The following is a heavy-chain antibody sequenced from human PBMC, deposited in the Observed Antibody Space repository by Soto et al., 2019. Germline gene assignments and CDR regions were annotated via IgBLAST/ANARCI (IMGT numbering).Heavy chain of an antibody. Sequence: QVQLVDSGGGVVQPGRSLRLSCAASGFTFSNNAMDWVRQAPGKGLEWVAVISYDGSNKDIAESVKGPFTISRDNSKNTPFLQMNSLRAEDTAVYYCARGTTTSSFSAMDVWGQGTTVTVSS. J-gene: IGHJ6*02. CDR3: ARGTTTSSFSAMDV. D-gene: IGHD1-1*01. CDR2: ISYDGSNK. CDR1: GFTFSNNA. V-gene: IGHV3-30-3*01.